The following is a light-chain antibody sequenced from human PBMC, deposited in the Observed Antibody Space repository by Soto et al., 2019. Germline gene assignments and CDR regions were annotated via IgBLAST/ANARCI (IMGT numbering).Light chain of an antibody. CDR1: QDIGKR. CDR3: QQYDTLLT. Sequence: DIRMTQSPSSLSASVGDRVTITCQASQDIGKRLNWYQHKPGKAPKVLIYDASYLETGVPSRFSGRQAGTDFTFTISSLQPEDFATYYCQQYDTLLTFGGGTKVE. J-gene: IGKJ4*01. V-gene: IGKV1-33*01. CDR2: DAS.